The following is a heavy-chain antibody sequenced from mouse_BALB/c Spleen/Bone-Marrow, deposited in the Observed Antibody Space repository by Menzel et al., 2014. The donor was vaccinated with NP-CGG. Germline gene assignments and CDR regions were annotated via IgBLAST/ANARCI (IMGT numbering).Heavy chain of an antibody. CDR1: GFGFSSSD. CDR2: ISSGGGST. V-gene: IGHV5-12-1*01. Sequence: EVKLMESGGGLVKPGGSLKLSCAASGFGFSSSDMSWVRQTPEKRLEWVAYISSGGGSTYYPDTVKGRFTISRDNAKNARYLQMSGLRSEDTARYYCATHYYGGLDYWGQGAALTVSS. CDR3: ATHYYGGLDY. D-gene: IGHD1-2*01. J-gene: IGHJ2*01.